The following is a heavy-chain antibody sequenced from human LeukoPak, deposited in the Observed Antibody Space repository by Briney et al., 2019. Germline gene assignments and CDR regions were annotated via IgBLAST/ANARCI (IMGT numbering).Heavy chain of an antibody. D-gene: IGHD2-21*02. CDR2: ISHDGSSL. CDR1: GFTFSRYW. Sequence: GGSLRLSCAASGFTFSRYWMHWVRRAPGKGLVWVSRISHDGSSLSYADSVRGRFIISRDNAKNTLYLQINSLRAEDTAVYFCTSLVVTDNWAFDVWGQGTTVTVSS. J-gene: IGHJ3*01. CDR3: TSLVVTDNWAFDV. V-gene: IGHV3-74*01.